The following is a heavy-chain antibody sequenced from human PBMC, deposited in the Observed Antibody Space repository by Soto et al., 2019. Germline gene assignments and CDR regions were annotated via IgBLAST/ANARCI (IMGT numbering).Heavy chain of an antibody. D-gene: IGHD3-10*01. V-gene: IGHV1-18*01. CDR2: ISAYNGNT. CDR3: ARDAQLLWFGGSSYYGMDV. J-gene: IGHJ6*02. CDR1: GYTFTSYG. Sequence: ASVKVSCKASGYTFTSYGISWVRQAPGQGLEWMGWISAYNGNTNYAQKLQGRVTMTTDTSTSTAYMELRSLRSDDTAVYYCARDAQLLWFGGSSYYGMDVWGQGTTVTVSS.